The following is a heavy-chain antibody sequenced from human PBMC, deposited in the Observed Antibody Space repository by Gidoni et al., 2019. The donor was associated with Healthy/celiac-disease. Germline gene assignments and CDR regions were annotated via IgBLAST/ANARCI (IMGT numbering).Heavy chain of an antibody. D-gene: IGHD3-16*01. Sequence: GGSLRLSCAASGFTFSSYSMNWVRQAPGKGLEWVSYISSSSSTIYYADSVKGQFTISRDNAKNSLYLQMNSLRDEDTAVYYCARGDYVGGAHAFDIWGQGTMVTVSS. V-gene: IGHV3-48*02. CDR1: GFTFSSYS. J-gene: IGHJ3*02. CDR3: ARGDYVGGAHAFDI. CDR2: ISSSSSTI.